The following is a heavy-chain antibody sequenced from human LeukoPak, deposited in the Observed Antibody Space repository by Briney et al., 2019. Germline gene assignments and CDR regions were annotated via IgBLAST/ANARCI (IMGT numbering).Heavy chain of an antibody. CDR2: ISSNGGST. Sequence: QPGGSLRLSCAASGFTFSSYAMHWVRQAPGKGLEYVSAISSNGGSTYYANSVKGRFTISRDNSKNTLYLQMGSLRAEDMAVYYCARVCGGDCPGAFDYWGQGTLVTVSS. J-gene: IGHJ4*02. D-gene: IGHD2-21*02. CDR1: GFTFSSYA. CDR3: ARVCGGDCPGAFDY. V-gene: IGHV3-64*01.